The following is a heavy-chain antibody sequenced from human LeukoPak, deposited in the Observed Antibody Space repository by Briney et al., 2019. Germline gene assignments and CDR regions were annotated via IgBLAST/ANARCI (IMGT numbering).Heavy chain of an antibody. D-gene: IGHD3-3*01. CDR2: ISSSSSYI. J-gene: IGHJ4*02. CDR3: VKAQRGFDDFWSGYDY. CDR1: GFTSSIYT. Sequence: GSLRLSCAASGFTSSIYTMNWVRQAPGKGLEWVSSISSSSSYIYYADSVKGRFTISRDNAKNSLYLQMNSLRVEDTAVYYCVKAQRGFDDFWSGYDYWGQGSLVTVSS. V-gene: IGHV3-21*01.